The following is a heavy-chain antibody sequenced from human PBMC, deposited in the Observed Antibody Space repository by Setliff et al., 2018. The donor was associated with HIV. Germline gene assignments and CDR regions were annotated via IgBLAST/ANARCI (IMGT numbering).Heavy chain of an antibody. CDR3: ARAPWIQLWDLLDY. CDR2: MSYDGNNK. D-gene: IGHD5-18*01. V-gene: IGHV3-30*01. J-gene: IGHJ4*02. CDR1: GFIFSSYA. Sequence: PGGSLRLSCAASGFIFSSYAMHWVRQAPGKGLEWVAVMSYDGNNKYYADSVKGRFTIYRDNSKNTLFLQMNSLRPEDTAVYYCARAPWIQLWDLLDYWGQGTLVTVSS.